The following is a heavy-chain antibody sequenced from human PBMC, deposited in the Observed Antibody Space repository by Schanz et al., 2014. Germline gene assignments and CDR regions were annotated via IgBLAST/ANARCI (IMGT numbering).Heavy chain of an antibody. CDR1: GFTFSNYG. J-gene: IGHJ6*02. Sequence: QVQLVESGGGVVQPGGSLRLSCAASGFTFSNYGLHWVRQAPGKGLEWVAFIRFDGSDKYYADSVKGRFSVSRDNSKNPLYLQMNSLRLEDTAVYYCAREEGYGYGPGAFDIWGQGTAVTVSS. CDR2: IRFDGSDK. CDR3: AREEGYGYGPGAFDI. V-gene: IGHV3-30*02. D-gene: IGHD5-18*01.